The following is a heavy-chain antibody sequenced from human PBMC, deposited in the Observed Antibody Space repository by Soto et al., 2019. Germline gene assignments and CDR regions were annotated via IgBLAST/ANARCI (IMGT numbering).Heavy chain of an antibody. J-gene: IGHJ4*02. D-gene: IGHD3-22*01. Sequence: QVQLQQWGAGLLKPSETLSLTCAVYGGSFSGYYWSWIRQPPGKGLEWIGEVNHRGSTNYNPSLKSRVTISVDTSKIQISLKLNSVTAADTAVYYCTRAGDSSGYADYWGRGTLVTVSS. CDR1: GGSFSGYY. V-gene: IGHV4-34*01. CDR3: TRAGDSSGYADY. CDR2: VNHRGST.